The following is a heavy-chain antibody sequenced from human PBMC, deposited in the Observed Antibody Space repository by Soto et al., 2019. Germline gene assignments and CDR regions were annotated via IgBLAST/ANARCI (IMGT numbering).Heavy chain of an antibody. CDR3: APRTGARGGFDD. CDR1: GGSISNSSYL. CDR2: IYYTGNT. Sequence: QLQLQESGPGLVKPSETLSLTCTVSGGSISNSSYLWYWIRQPPGKGLYWIGSIYYTGNTLYNPSLDSRVTMSVDTSKNQFSLKLNSVTAADTAVYYCAPRTGARGGFDDWGQGILVTVSS. J-gene: IGHJ4*02. V-gene: IGHV4-39*01. D-gene: IGHD3-10*01.